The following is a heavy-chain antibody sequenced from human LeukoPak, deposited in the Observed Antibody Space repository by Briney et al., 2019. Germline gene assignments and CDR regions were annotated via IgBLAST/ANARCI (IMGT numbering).Heavy chain of an antibody. CDR3: ARPRFYVFDWYFDL. J-gene: IGHJ2*01. Sequence: GGSLRLSCAASGFTVSSNYMSWVRRAPGKGLEWVSVIYSGGSTYYADSVKGRFTISRDNSKNTLYLQMNSLRAEDTAVYYCARPRFYVFDWYFDLWGSGTLVTVSS. CDR2: IYSGGST. CDR1: GFTVSSNY. V-gene: IGHV3-53*01. D-gene: IGHD3-16*01.